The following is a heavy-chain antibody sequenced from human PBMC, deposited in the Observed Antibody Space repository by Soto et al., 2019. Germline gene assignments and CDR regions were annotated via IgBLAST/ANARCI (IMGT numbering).Heavy chain of an antibody. CDR3: ARQHPDDAFAI. J-gene: IGHJ3*02. CDR1: GYRFTSFW. Sequence: GESLKISCKTSGYRFTSFWIGWVRQMPGKGLEYMGIIHPVDSDTRYNPSFQGQVTISAAKSNNTAYLQWTSLKASDTAMYYCARQHPDDAFAIWGQGTLVTVSS. V-gene: IGHV5-51*01. CDR2: IHPVDSDT.